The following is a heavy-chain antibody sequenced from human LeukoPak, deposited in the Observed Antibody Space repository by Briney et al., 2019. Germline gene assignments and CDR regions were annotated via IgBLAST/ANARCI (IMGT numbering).Heavy chain of an antibody. CDR2: IYYSGST. D-gene: IGHD3-10*01. V-gene: IGHV4-39*01. J-gene: IGHJ4*02. CDR3: ASLRFSITMVRGVIFYFDY. CDR1: GGSISSSSYY. Sequence: SETLPLTCTVSGGSISSSSYYWGWIRQPPGKGLEWIGSIYYSGSTYYNPSLKSRVTISVDTSKNQFSLKLSSVTAADTAVYYCASLRFSITMVRGVIFYFDYWGQGTLVTVSS.